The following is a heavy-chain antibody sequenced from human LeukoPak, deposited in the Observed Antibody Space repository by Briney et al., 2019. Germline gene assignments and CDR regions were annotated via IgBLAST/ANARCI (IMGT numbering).Heavy chain of an antibody. Sequence: SETLSLTCAVYGGSFSDYYWSWIRQPPGKGLEWLGEINHSGSTDYNPSLKSQVTISVDTSKNQFSLRLSSVTAADTAVYYCARAGFSLAPHRGTPFDYWGQGTLVTVSS. V-gene: IGHV4-34*01. D-gene: IGHD6-6*01. CDR1: GGSFSDYY. J-gene: IGHJ4*02. CDR3: ARAGFSLAPHRGTPFDY. CDR2: INHSGST.